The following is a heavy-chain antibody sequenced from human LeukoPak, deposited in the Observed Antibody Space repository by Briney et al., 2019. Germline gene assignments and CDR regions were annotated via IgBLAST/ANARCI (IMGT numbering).Heavy chain of an antibody. V-gene: IGHV4-61*02. CDR1: GGSISSDIFY. Sequence: SGTLSLTCTVSGGSISSDIFYWSWIRQPAGKGLEWIGRIYASGSTTYNSSLKSRVAISIDTSKNQFSLQLTSVTAADTAVYYCAGTRRYCSGGSCYNWFDPWGQGTLVTVSS. D-gene: IGHD2-15*01. CDR3: AGTRRYCSGGSCYNWFDP. CDR2: IYASGST. J-gene: IGHJ5*02.